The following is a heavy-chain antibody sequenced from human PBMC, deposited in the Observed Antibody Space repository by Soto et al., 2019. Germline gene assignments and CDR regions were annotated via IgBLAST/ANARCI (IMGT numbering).Heavy chain of an antibody. CDR1: GYSISSGYY. V-gene: IGHV4-38-2*01. Sequence: NPSETLSLTCVVSGYSISSGYYWGWIRQPPRKGLVWIGSIYRSRSTYYNPSLNSRVTISVDTSKNQFSLKLSSVTAADTAVYYCARQGIAARPGIRSFPHRRYGMDVWGQGTTVTVSS. CDR2: IYRSRST. J-gene: IGHJ6*02. D-gene: IGHD6-6*01. CDR3: ARQGIAARPGIRSFPHRRYGMDV.